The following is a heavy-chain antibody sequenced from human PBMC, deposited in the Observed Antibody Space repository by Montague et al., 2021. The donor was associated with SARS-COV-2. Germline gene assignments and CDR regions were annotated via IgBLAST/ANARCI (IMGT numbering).Heavy chain of an antibody. Sequence: SETLSPTCAVYGGSFSGYYWSWIRQPPGKGLEWIGEINHSGSTNYNPSLKSRVTISVDTSKNQFSLKLSSVTAADTAVYYCARQGPFTMIVGNIFDYWGQGTLVTVSS. J-gene: IGHJ4*02. V-gene: IGHV4-34*01. CDR1: GGSFSGYY. D-gene: IGHD3-22*01. CDR3: ARQGPFTMIVGNIFDY. CDR2: INHSGST.